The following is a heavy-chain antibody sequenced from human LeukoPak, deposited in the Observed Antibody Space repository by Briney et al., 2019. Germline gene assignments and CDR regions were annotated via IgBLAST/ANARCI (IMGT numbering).Heavy chain of an antibody. J-gene: IGHJ3*01. V-gene: IGHV4-4*09. D-gene: IGHD3-3*01. CDR2: IHTSGSN. CDR3: ARLSAAVHLGAFDL. CDR1: GVSISPYY. Sequence: SETLSLTCAVSGVSISPYYWAWIRQPPGKGLEWIGYIHTSGSNNQYPSLKSRVTISVDKSKNHFSMRLTSVTAADTAVYYCARLSAAVHLGAFDLWGQGTMVTVSS.